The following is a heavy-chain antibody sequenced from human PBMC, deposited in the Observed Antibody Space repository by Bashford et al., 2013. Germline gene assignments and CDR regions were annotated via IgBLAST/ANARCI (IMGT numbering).Heavy chain of an antibody. Sequence: GGSLRLSCAASGFTFSTYPISWVRQAPGKGLEWVSAISGSADSTRYADSVKGRFTISRDNSKNTLYLQMNSLRAEDTGVYFCARGNDYSILEYWGQGTLVTVSS. V-gene: IGHV3-23*01. CDR3: ARGNDYSILEY. CDR1: GFTFSTYP. D-gene: IGHD4-11*01. CDR2: ISGSADST. J-gene: IGHJ4*02.